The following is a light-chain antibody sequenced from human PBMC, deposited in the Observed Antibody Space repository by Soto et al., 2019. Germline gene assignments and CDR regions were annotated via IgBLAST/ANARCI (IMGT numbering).Light chain of an antibody. V-gene: IGKV1-8*01. CDR1: QGISSY. J-gene: IGKJ3*01. CDR2: AAS. Sequence: AIRMTQSPSSFSASTGDRVTITCRASQGISSYLAWYQQKPGKAPKLLIYAASTLQSGVPSRFSGSGSGTDYTLSISCLQSEDFATYYCQQYYSNPFTFGPGTKVYIK. CDR3: QQYYSNPFT.